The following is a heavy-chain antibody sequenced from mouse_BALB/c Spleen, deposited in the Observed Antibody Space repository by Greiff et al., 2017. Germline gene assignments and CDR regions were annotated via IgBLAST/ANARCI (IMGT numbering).Heavy chain of an antibody. Sequence: EVQRVESGGGLVKPGGSLKLSCAASGFAFSSYDMSWVRQTPEKRLEWVAYISSGGGSTYYPDTVKGRFTISRDNAKNTLYLQMSSLKSEDTAMYYCARQYGNYVFDYWGQGTTLTVSS. D-gene: IGHD2-10*02. CDR2: ISSGGGST. J-gene: IGHJ2*01. CDR1: GFAFSSYD. CDR3: ARQYGNYVFDY. V-gene: IGHV5-12-1*01.